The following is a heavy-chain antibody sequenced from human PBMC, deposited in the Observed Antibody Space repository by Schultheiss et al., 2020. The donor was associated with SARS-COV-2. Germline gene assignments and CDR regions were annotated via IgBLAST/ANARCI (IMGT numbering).Heavy chain of an antibody. CDR2: ITWNSGSI. Sequence: GGSLRFSCAASGFTFDDYAMHWVLQPPGKGLEWVSSITWNSGSIGYADSVKGRFTISRDNAKNSLYLQMNSLRPEDTALYYCAKDKLGSSWSNWFDPWGQGTLVTVSS. D-gene: IGHD6-13*01. V-gene: IGHV3-9*01. J-gene: IGHJ5*02. CDR1: GFTFDDYA. CDR3: AKDKLGSSWSNWFDP.